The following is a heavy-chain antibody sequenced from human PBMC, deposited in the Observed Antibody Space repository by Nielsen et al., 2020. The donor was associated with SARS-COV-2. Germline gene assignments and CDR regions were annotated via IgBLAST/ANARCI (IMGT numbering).Heavy chain of an antibody. D-gene: IGHD6-19*01. J-gene: IGHJ4*02. CDR1: GFTFSSNA. V-gene: IGHV3-23*01. CDR3: AKDYSSDWYVGYFDY. CDR2: NSGSGGST. Sequence: GGSLRLSCAASGFTFSSNAISWVHQAPGKGLEWVSANSGSGGSTYYADSVKGRFTISRDNSKNTLYLQMNSLRAEDTAVYYWAKDYSSDWYVGYFDYWGQGTLVTVSS.